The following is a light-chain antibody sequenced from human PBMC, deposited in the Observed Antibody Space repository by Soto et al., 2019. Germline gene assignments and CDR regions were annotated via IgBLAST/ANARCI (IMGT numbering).Light chain of an antibody. CDR3: QHYGSSPYT. V-gene: IGKV3-20*01. J-gene: IGKJ2*01. Sequence: EIVLTQSPGTLSLSPGERATLSCRASQSVSSSYLAWYQQKPGQPPTLLISGASIRATGIPDRFSGSGSGTDFTLTISRLEPEDFAVYYCQHYGSSPYTFCQGTKLEI. CDR2: GAS. CDR1: QSVSSSY.